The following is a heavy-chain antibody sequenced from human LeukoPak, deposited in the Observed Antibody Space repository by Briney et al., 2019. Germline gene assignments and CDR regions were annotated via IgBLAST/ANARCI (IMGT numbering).Heavy chain of an antibody. Sequence: TGGSLRLSRAASGFTVSSDYMSWVRQAPGKGLEWVSVIYSGGSTYYADSVKGRFTISRDKSKNTVYLQMNSLRFEDTAMYYCARNWFDPWGQGTLVTVSS. CDR3: ARNWFDP. CDR2: IYSGGST. V-gene: IGHV3-53*05. CDR1: GFTVSSDY. J-gene: IGHJ5*02.